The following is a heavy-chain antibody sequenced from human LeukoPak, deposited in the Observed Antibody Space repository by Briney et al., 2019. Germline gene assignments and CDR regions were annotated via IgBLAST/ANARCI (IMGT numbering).Heavy chain of an antibody. V-gene: IGHV4-39*07. CDR2: IYYGGST. D-gene: IGHD3-10*01. J-gene: IGHJ5*02. CDR3: ARHRSVRGVPNWFDP. CDR1: GGSINGTSYY. Sequence: PSETLSLTCTVSGGSINGTSYYWGWIRQPPGKGLEWIGSIYYGGSTYYNPSLKSRVTILVDVDTSKNQFSLKLSSVTAADTAVYYCARHRSVRGVPNWFDPWGQGTLVTVSS.